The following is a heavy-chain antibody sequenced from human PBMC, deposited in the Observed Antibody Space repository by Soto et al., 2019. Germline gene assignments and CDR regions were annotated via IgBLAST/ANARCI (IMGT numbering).Heavy chain of an antibody. J-gene: IGHJ6*03. V-gene: IGHV1-69*02. CDR1: GGTFSSYT. CDR3: ARSVGIADMDV. Sequence: ASVKVSCKASGGTFSSYTSIWVRQAPGQGLEWMGRIIPILGIANYAQKFQGRVTITADKSTSTAYMELSSLRSEDTAVYYCARSVGIADMDVWGKGTTVTVSS. CDR2: IIPILGIA. D-gene: IGHD6-13*01.